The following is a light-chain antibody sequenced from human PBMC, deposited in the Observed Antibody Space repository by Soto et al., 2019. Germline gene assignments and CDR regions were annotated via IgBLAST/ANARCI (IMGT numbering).Light chain of an antibody. CDR3: QQYGSSPRT. Sequence: ESVLTQSPGTLSLSTGERVTLSCRASQSVSSSYLAWYQQKPGQAPRLLIYGASSRATGIPDRFSGSGSGTDFTLTISRLEPEDFAVYYCQQYGSSPRTFGQGTKVDIK. CDR1: QSVSSSY. CDR2: GAS. J-gene: IGKJ1*01. V-gene: IGKV3-20*01.